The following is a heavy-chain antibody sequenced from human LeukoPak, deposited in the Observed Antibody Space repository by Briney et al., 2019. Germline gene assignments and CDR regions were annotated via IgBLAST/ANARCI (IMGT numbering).Heavy chain of an antibody. V-gene: IGHV4-59*01. CDR1: GASIRSNY. J-gene: IGHJ4*02. Sequence: SETLSLTCSISGASIRSNYWSWIRRPPGKGLEWIGYISHNGATNYNPSLKGRVTISVDTSRNQLSLNLTSVTAADTAVYYCARGGHIATPPYGFDYWGQGALVTVSS. D-gene: IGHD6-6*01. CDR2: ISHNGAT. CDR3: ARGGHIATPPYGFDY.